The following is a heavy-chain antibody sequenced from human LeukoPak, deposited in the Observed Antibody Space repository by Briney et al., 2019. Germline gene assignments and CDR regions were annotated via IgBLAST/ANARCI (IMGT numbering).Heavy chain of an antibody. J-gene: IGHJ5*02. D-gene: IGHD3-3*01. Sequence: GGSLRLSCAASGFTFSSYGMHWVRQAPGKGLEWVAFIRYDGSNKYYADSVKGRFTISRDNSKNTLYLQMNSLRVEDTAVYYCARGGPEGARFLEWFLLDPWGQGTLVTVSS. CDR2: IRYDGSNK. CDR3: ARGGPEGARFLEWFLLDP. V-gene: IGHV3-30*02. CDR1: GFTFSSYG.